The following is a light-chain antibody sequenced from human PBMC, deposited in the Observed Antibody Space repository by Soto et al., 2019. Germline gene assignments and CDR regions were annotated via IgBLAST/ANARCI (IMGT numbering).Light chain of an antibody. Sequence: EVVMTQSPATLSVSPGERATLSCRASQSARSSLGWYQQKPGQPPSLLIYDVSIRATGIPARFSGSGSGTEFTLTISGLQSEDFAIYYCQQYNKWPLITFGQGTRLEIK. CDR3: QQYNKWPLIT. CDR2: DVS. J-gene: IGKJ5*01. V-gene: IGKV3-15*01. CDR1: QSARSS.